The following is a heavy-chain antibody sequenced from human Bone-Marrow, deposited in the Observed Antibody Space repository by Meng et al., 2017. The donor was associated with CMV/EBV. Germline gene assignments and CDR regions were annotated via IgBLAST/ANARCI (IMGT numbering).Heavy chain of an antibody. V-gene: IGHV1-2*02. J-gene: IGHJ3*02. CDR1: GYTFTGYY. Sequence: ASVKVSCKASGYTFTGYYMHWVRQAPGQGLEWMGWINPNSGGTNYAQKFQGRVTMTGDTSISTAYMELSRLRSDDTAVYYCARDSSMDLGDAFDIWGQGTMVTVSS. CDR3: ARDSSMDLGDAFDI. CDR2: INPNSGGT. D-gene: IGHD6-13*01.